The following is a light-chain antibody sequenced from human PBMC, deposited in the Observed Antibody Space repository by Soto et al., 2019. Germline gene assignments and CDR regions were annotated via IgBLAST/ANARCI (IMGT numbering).Light chain of an antibody. Sequence: DIQVTQSPSTLSASVGDRVTITCRASQSISSGLAWYQQKPGKAPKLLIYDASSLESGVPSRFSGSGSGTEFTLTISSLQPDDFATYYCQQYNSYSPITFGQGTRLEIK. CDR2: DAS. CDR1: QSISSG. CDR3: QQYNSYSPIT. V-gene: IGKV1-5*01. J-gene: IGKJ5*01.